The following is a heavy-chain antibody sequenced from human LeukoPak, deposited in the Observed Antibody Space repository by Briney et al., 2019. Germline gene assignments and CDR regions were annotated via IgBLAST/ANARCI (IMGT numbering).Heavy chain of an antibody. J-gene: IGHJ4*02. D-gene: IGHD5-24*01. V-gene: IGHV1-46*01. CDR3: ARDRVEMATINRGFDY. CDR2: INPSGGSA. CDR1: GYTFISYY. Sequence: GASVKVSCKASGYTFISYYMHWVRQAPGQGLEWMGIINPSGGSASYAQKFQGRVTMTRDMSTSTVYMELSSLRSEDTAVYYCARDRVEMATINRGFDYWGQGTLVTVSS.